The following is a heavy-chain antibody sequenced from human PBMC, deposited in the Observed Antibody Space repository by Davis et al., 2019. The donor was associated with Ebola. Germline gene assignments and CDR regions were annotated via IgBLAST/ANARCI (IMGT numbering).Heavy chain of an antibody. CDR2: IIPIFGTA. V-gene: IGHV1-69*13. CDR1: GGTFSSYA. CDR3: ARDQSGFWSGYSDY. J-gene: IGHJ4*02. Sequence: SVKVSCKASGGTFSSYAISWVRQAPGQGLEWMGGIIPIFGTANYAQKFQGRVTITADESTSTAYMGLSSLRSEDTAVYFCARDQSGFWSGYSDYWGQGTLVTVSS. D-gene: IGHD3-3*01.